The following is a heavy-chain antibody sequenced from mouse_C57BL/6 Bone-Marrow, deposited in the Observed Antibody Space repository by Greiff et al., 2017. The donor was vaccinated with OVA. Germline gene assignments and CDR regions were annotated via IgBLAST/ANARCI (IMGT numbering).Heavy chain of an antibody. D-gene: IGHD2-2*01. Sequence: EVKLMESGPELVKPGASVKISCKASGYSFTGYYMNWVKQSPEKSLEWIGEINPSTGGTTYNQKFKAKATLTVDKSSSTAYMQLKSLTSEDSAVYYCARWLRDFDYWGQGTTLTVSS. J-gene: IGHJ2*01. CDR3: ARWLRDFDY. CDR2: INPSTGGT. CDR1: GYSFTGYY. V-gene: IGHV1-42*01.